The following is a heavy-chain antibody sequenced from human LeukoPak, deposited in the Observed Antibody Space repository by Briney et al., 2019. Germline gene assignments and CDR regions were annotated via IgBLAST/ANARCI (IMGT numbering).Heavy chain of an antibody. V-gene: IGHV4-4*09. CDR3: AAISGYYSDAFDI. CDR1: GGSISSYY. J-gene: IGHJ3*02. Sequence: SETLSLTCTVSGGSISSYYWSWIRQPPGKGLEWIGYIYTSGSTNYNPSLKSRVTISVDTSKNQFSLKLSSVTAADTAVYYCAAISGYYSDAFDIWGQGTVVTVSS. D-gene: IGHD3-22*01. CDR2: IYTSGST.